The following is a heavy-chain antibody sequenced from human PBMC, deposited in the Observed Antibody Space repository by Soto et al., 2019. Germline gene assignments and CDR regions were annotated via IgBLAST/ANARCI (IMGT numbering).Heavy chain of an antibody. J-gene: IGHJ4*02. CDR2: MNPNSGNT. D-gene: IGHD6-13*01. Sequence: ASLKVSCKASGYTFTSYDINWVRQATGQGLEWMGWMNPNSGNTGYAQKFQGRVTMTRNTSISTAYMELSSLRSEDTAVYYCARGLRYSSSWPHGYWGQGTLVTVSS. CDR3: ARGLRYSSSWPHGY. V-gene: IGHV1-8*01. CDR1: GYTFTSYD.